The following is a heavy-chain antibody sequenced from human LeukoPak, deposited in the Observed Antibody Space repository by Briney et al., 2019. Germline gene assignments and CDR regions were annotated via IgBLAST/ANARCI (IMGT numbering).Heavy chain of an antibody. Sequence: SETLSLTCTVSGGSIRSYYWSWIRQPPGKGLEWIGYIYYSGSTNYNPSLKSRVTISVDTSKNQFSLKLSSVTAADTAVYYCARHNSPFIATAGTLWGQGTLVTVSS. J-gene: IGHJ4*02. D-gene: IGHD6-13*01. CDR2: IYYSGST. V-gene: IGHV4-59*08. CDR1: GGSIRSYY. CDR3: ARHNSPFIATAGTL.